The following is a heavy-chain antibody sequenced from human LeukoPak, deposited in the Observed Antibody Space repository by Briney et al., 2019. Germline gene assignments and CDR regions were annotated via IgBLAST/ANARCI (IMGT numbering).Heavy chain of an antibody. D-gene: IGHD2-8*02. Sequence: ASVRVSCKASGYTFTGYFMHWVRQAPGQGLEGMGWINVNSGATKYAQKFPGRVTMTRDTSVSTAYMDLSSLRSDDTAVYYCAADNTGNPPYDPWGQGTLVTVSS. CDR1: GYTFTGYF. J-gene: IGHJ5*02. CDR3: AADNTGNPPYDP. CDR2: INVNSGAT. V-gene: IGHV1-2*02.